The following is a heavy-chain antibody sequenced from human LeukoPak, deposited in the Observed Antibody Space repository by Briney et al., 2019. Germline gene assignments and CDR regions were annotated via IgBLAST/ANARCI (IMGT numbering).Heavy chain of an antibody. CDR3: ASFNGWFGELAVGHNAMDV. D-gene: IGHD3-10*01. Sequence: SETLSLTCAVYGGSFSGYYWSWIRQPPGKGLEWIGEINRSGSTNYNPSLKSRVTISVDMSKNQFSLKLSSVTAADTAVYYCASFNGWFGELAVGHNAMDVWGQGTTVTVSS. V-gene: IGHV4-34*01. CDR1: GGSFSGYY. J-gene: IGHJ6*02. CDR2: INRSGST.